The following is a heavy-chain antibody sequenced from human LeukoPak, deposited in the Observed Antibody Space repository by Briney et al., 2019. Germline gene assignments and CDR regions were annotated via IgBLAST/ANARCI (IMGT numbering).Heavy chain of an antibody. J-gene: IGHJ4*02. CDR1: GFTFSSYS. CDR3: ARFPDSGNYLPFGH. CDR2: ISSSSSYI. D-gene: IGHD1-26*01. V-gene: IGHV3-21*01. Sequence: GGSLRLSCAASGFTFSSYSMNWVRQAPGKGLEWVSSISSSSSYIYYADSVKGRFTISRDNAKNPLYLQMNSLRAEDTAVYYCARFPDSGNYLPFGHWGQGTLVTVSS.